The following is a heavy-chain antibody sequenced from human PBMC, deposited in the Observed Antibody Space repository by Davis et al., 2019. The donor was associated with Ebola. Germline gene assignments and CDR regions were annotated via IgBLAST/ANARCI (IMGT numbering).Heavy chain of an antibody. CDR1: GYTFTSYG. CDR2: ISAYNGNT. CDR3: ARGSDY. V-gene: IGHV1-18*04. J-gene: IGHJ4*02. Sequence: ASVKVSCKASGYTFTSYGISWVRQAPGQGLEWLGWISAYNGNTNYAQKFQGRVTMTRDTSTSTVYMELSSLRSEDTAVYYCARGSDYWGQGTLVTVSS.